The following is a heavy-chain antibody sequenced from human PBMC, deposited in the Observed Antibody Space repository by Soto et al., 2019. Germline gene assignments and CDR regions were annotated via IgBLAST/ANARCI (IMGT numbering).Heavy chain of an antibody. D-gene: IGHD2-15*01. CDR3: ARHDRVNVVDNWFDP. CDR1: GGSISSSSYY. J-gene: IGHJ5*02. Sequence: SETLSLTCTVSGGSISSSSYYWGWIRQPPGRGLEWIGSIYYSGSTYYNPSLKSRVTISVDTSKNQFSLKLSSVTAADTAVYYCARHDRVNVVDNWFDPWGQGTLVTVSS. V-gene: IGHV4-39*01. CDR2: IYYSGST.